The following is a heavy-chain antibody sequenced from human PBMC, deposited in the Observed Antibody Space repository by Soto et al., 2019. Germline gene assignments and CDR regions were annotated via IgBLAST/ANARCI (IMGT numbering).Heavy chain of an antibody. Sequence: EVQLLESGGGTVPPGGSLRLSCAASGFTFSNYAMSWVRQAPGRGLEWVLAISGSGGSTYHADSVKGRFAISRDNSKNTLFLQMNSLRDEDTAIYYCAKDILKTGLDRFEIWGQGTMVTVSS. CDR1: GFTFSNYA. V-gene: IGHV3-23*01. CDR2: ISGSGGST. J-gene: IGHJ3*02. CDR3: AKDILKTGLDRFEI. D-gene: IGHD1-1*01.